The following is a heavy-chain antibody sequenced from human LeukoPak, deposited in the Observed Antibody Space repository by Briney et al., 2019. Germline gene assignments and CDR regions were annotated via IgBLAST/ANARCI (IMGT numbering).Heavy chain of an antibody. Sequence: ASVKVSCKASGYSFVNSGITWVRQAPGQGLEWMGWISAYNGHTNYAQKLQGRVTMTTDTSTNTAFMELRSLRSDDTAVYYCARENPGSGSYYLVEGFDFWGQGTLVTVSS. CDR1: GYSFVNSG. CDR2: ISAYNGHT. CDR3: ARENPGSGSYYLVEGFDF. V-gene: IGHV1-18*01. D-gene: IGHD3-10*01. J-gene: IGHJ4*02.